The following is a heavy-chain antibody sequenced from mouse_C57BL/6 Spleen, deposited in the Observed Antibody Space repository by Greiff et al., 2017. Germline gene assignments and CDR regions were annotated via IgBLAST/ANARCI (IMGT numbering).Heavy chain of an antibody. CDR2: INPSTGGT. D-gene: IGHD2-1*01. V-gene: IGHV1-42*01. CDR3: ARERGNGKGYFDY. J-gene: IGHJ2*01. Sequence: VQLKQSGPELVKPGASVKISCKASGYSFTGYYMNWVKQSPEKSLEWIGEINPSTGGTTYNQKFKAKATLTVDKSSSTAYMQLKSLTSEDSAVYYCARERGNGKGYFDYWGQGTTLTVSS. CDR1: GYSFTGYY.